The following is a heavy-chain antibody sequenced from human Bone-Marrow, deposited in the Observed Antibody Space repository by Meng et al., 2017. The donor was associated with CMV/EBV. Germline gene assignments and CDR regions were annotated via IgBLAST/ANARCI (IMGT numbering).Heavy chain of an antibody. Sequence: SETLSLTCSVSGDSIMKNNYYWGWIRQSPGKGLEWIGSAFFSGSAYYNPPLKSRVSISVDTSKNQFSLQLTSVTAADTAVYYCARLSGGDNSTPDSWGPGTLVTVSS. J-gene: IGHJ5*02. D-gene: IGHD5-24*01. V-gene: IGHV4-39*01. CDR1: GDSIMKNNYY. CDR2: AFFSGSA. CDR3: ARLSGGDNSTPDS.